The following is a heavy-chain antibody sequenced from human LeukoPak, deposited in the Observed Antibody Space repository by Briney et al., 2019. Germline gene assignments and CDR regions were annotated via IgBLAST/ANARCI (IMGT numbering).Heavy chain of an antibody. J-gene: IGHJ6*03. Sequence: GGSLRLSCAASGFTFSSYAMSWVRQAPGKGLKWVSTINDNGAGTYYADSVKGRFTISRDNSYNTVSLQMNGLRDEDTGVYYRAKGLRTGVGPYMGYHYYMDVWGKGATVTVSS. D-gene: IGHD3-16*01. V-gene: IGHV3-23*01. CDR2: INDNGAGT. CDR3: AKGLRTGVGPYMGYHYYMDV. CDR1: GFTFSSYA.